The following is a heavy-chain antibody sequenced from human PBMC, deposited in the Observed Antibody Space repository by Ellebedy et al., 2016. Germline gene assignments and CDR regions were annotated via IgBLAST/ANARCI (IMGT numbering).Heavy chain of an antibody. CDR1: GGSISSGDYY. Sequence: SETLSLTXTVSGGSISSGDYYWSWIRQPPGKGLEWIGYIYYSGSTYYNPSLKSRVTISVDTSKNQFSLKLSSVTAADTAVYYCARVAPERITMVRGVNLPPFDYYGMDVWGQGTTVTVSS. J-gene: IGHJ6*02. CDR3: ARVAPERITMVRGVNLPPFDYYGMDV. CDR2: IYYSGST. V-gene: IGHV4-30-4*01. D-gene: IGHD3-10*01.